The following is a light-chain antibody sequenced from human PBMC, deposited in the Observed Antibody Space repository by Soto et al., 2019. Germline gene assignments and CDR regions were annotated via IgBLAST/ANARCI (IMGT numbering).Light chain of an antibody. CDR2: LAS. CDR1: QTISTS. Sequence: DIQMTQSPATLPAFVSDRVTITCRASQTISTSLAWYRQKPGKAPKLMIYLASTLQSGVLARFRGSGAATECTRSISSLQHDDVATGYCQQCGTFSRTFGQGTKVENK. CDR3: QQCGTFSRT. J-gene: IGKJ1*01. V-gene: IGKV1-5*03.